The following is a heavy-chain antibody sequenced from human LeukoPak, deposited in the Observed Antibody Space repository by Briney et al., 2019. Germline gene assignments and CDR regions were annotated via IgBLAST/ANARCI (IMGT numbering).Heavy chain of an antibody. CDR3: AKGYYDSSGCYSEYFQH. J-gene: IGHJ1*01. Sequence: PGGSLRLSCAASGFTFSSYGMHWVRQAPGKGLEWVAVISYDGSNKYYADSVKGRFTISRDNSKNTPYLQMNSLRAEDTAVYYCAKGYYDSSGCYSEYFQHWGQGTLVTVSS. CDR1: GFTFSSYG. D-gene: IGHD3-22*01. CDR2: ISYDGSNK. V-gene: IGHV3-30*18.